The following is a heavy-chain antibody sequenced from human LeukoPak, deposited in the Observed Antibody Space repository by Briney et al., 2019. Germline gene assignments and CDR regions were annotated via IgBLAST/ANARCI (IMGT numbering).Heavy chain of an antibody. J-gene: IGHJ6*02. CDR1: GGSITITNYY. V-gene: IGHV4-39*07. CDR2: IYHDGST. Sequence: SETLSLTCTVSGGSITITNYYWGWIRQPPGKGLEWVGNIYHDGSTYYNPSLKSRVTISVDTSKNQFSLKLSSVTAADTAVYYCARETKSYYYELGMDVWGQGTTVTVSS. D-gene: IGHD3-22*01. CDR3: ARETKSYYYELGMDV.